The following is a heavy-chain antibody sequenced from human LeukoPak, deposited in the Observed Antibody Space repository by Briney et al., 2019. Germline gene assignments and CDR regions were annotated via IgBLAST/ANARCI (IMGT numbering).Heavy chain of an antibody. J-gene: IGHJ4*02. D-gene: IGHD6-19*01. CDR2: ISAYNGNT. V-gene: IGHV1-18*01. CDR1: GCTFTSYG. Sequence: ASVKVSCKASGCTFTSYGISWVRQAPGQGLEWMGWISAYNGNTNYAQKLQGRVTMTTDTSTSTAYMELRSLRSDDTAVYYCARDPSGIAVAVFDYWGQGTLVTVSS. CDR3: ARDPSGIAVAVFDY.